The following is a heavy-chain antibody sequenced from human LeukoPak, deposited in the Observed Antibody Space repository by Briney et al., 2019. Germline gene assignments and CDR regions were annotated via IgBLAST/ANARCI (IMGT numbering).Heavy chain of an antibody. J-gene: IGHJ4*02. CDR2: INPSGGST. CDR3: ARDRYSGSRTFDY. V-gene: IGHV1-46*01. D-gene: IGHD1-26*01. Sequence: GASVKVSCKASGYTFIDYYMHWVRQAPGQGLEWMGIINPSGGSTTYAQKLQGRVTMTTDTSTSTAYMELRSLRSDDTAVYYCARDRYSGSRTFDYWGQGTLVTVSS. CDR1: GYTFIDYY.